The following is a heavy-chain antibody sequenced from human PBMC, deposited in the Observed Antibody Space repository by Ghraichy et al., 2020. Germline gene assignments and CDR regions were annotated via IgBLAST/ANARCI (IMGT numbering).Heavy chain of an antibody. CDR2: FDPEDGET. D-gene: IGHD3-16*02. V-gene: IGHV1-24*01. J-gene: IGHJ4*02. Sequence: ASVKVSCKVSGYTLTELSMHWVRQAPGKGLEWMGGFDPEDGETIYAQKFQGRVTMTEDTSTDTAYMELSSLRSEDTAVYYCATGGLRLGELSLYLFDYWGQGTLVTVSS. CDR3: ATGGLRLGELSLYLFDY. CDR1: GYTLTELS.